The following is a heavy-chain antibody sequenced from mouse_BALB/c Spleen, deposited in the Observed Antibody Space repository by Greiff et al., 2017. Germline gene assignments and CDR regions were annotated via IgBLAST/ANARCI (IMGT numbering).Heavy chain of an antibody. D-gene: IGHD2-2*01. CDR3: AHYYGYDG. CDR2: IYPGCGNT. CDR1: GYAFTNYW. J-gene: IGHJ2*01. Sequence: VKLMESGAELVRPGTSVKISCKASGYAFTNYWLGWVKQSPGHGLEWIGVIYPGCGNTYYNEKFKGKATMTADKSSSTAYMQLSSLTSEDSAVDYCAHYYGYDGWGQGTTVTVSS. V-gene: IGHV1-63*01.